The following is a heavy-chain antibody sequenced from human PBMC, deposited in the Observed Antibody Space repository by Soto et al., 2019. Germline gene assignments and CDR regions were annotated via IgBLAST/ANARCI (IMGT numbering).Heavy chain of an antibody. Sequence: PSETLSLTCTVSGGSISSYYWSWIRQPPGKGLEWIGYIYYSGSTNYNPSLKRRVTISVDTSKNQFSLKLSSVTAADTAVYYCARSLGLDAFDIWGQGTMVTVSS. V-gene: IGHV4-59*01. CDR2: IYYSGST. CDR3: ARSLGLDAFDI. J-gene: IGHJ3*02. CDR1: GGSISSYY. D-gene: IGHD6-19*01.